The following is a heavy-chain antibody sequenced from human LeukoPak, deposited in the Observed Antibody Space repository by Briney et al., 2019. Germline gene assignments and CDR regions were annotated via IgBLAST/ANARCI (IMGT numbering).Heavy chain of an antibody. J-gene: IGHJ3*02. Sequence: ASVKVSCKASGYTFTSYGISWVRQAPGQGLEWMGWISAYNGNTNYAQKFQGRVTMTRDTSTSTVYMELSSLRSEDTAVYYCVTVAAFDIWGQGTMVTVSS. CDR1: GYTFTSYG. CDR2: ISAYNGNT. CDR3: VTVAAFDI. V-gene: IGHV1-18*01.